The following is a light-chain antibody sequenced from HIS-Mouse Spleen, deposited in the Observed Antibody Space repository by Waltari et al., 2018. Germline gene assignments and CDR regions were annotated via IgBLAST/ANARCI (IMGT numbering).Light chain of an antibody. CDR2: LGS. CDR1: QSLLHSNGYNY. J-gene: IGKJ2*01. Sequence: DIVMTQSPLSLPVTPGEPASISCRSSQSLLHSNGYNYLDWYLQKPGQSPPRLIYLGSNRASGVPDRFSGSGSGTDFTLKISRVEAEDVGVYYCMQALQTPWTFGQGTKLEIK. CDR3: MQALQTPWT. V-gene: IGKV2-28*01.